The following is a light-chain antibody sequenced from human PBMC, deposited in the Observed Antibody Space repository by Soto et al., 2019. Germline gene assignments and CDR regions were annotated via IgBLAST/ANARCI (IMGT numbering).Light chain of an antibody. Sequence: DIQMTQSPSSLSASVGDRVTITCQASQDISNYLNWYQQKPGKAPKLLIYDASNLETGVPSRFSGSGSGTDFTLTTSSMQPEDIATYYCQQYDNLPRTFGGGTKVEIK. CDR1: QDISNY. CDR2: DAS. J-gene: IGKJ4*01. V-gene: IGKV1-33*01. CDR3: QQYDNLPRT.